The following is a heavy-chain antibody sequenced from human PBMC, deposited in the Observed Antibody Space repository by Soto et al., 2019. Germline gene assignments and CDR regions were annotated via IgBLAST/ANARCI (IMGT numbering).Heavy chain of an antibody. CDR1: GYTFTSYG. CDR2: INAGNGNT. Sequence: QVQLVQSGAEVKKPGASVKVSCKASGYTFTSYGMHWVRQAPGQRLEWMGWINAGNGNTKHSQKFQGRVTITRDTSASRAYMELSSLRSGDTAVYYCARGLNVYYFDYWGQGTLVTVSS. V-gene: IGHV1-3*01. CDR3: ARGLNVYYFDY. D-gene: IGHD3-16*01. J-gene: IGHJ4*02.